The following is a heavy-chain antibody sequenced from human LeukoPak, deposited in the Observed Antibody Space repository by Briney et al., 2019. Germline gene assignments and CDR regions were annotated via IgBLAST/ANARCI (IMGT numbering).Heavy chain of an antibody. D-gene: IGHD4-23*01. CDR3: ARVAAGYSVNYFDY. V-gene: IGHV3-48*02. CDR2: ISTGSSTT. CDR1: GFTFSGSA. Sequence: GGSLRLSCAASGFTFSGSAMHWVRQASGKGLEWVSYISTGSSTTYYADSVKGRFTISRDNVENSLYLQMNSLRDEDTAVYYCARVAAGYSVNYFDYWGQGTLDTVSS. J-gene: IGHJ4*02.